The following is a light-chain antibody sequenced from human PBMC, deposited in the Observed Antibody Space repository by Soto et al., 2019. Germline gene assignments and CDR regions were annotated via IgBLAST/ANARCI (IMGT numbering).Light chain of an antibody. CDR2: EVS. J-gene: IGLJ1*01. CDR3: TSYAGSNSYV. Sequence: QLVLTQPPSASGSPGQSVTISCTGTSSDIGGYTNVSWYQHHPGKAPKLMIYEVSKRPSGVPDRFSGSKSGNTASLTVSGLQAEDEADYYCTSYAGSNSYVFGTGTKVTVL. CDR1: SSDIGGYTN. V-gene: IGLV2-8*01.